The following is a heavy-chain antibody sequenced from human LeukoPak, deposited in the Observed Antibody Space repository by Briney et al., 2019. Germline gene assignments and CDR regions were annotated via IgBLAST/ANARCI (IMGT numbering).Heavy chain of an antibody. CDR1: GFTFSTYS. CDR3: ARDRMDGSGWYFGY. V-gene: IGHV3-48*04. J-gene: IGHJ4*02. Sequence: PGGSLRLSCAASGFTFSTYSMNWVRQAPGKGLEWVSYISSSSSTIYYADSVKGRFTISRDNAKNSPYLQMNSLRAEDTAVYYCARDRMDGSGWYFGYWGQGTLVTVSS. CDR2: ISSSSSTI. D-gene: IGHD6-19*01.